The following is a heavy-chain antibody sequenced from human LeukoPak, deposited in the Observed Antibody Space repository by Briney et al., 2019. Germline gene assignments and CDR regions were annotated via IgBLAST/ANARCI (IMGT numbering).Heavy chain of an antibody. CDR3: ASTQPLQEKIGVVPAEDDY. CDR1: GYTFTSYY. CDR2: INPSGGST. D-gene: IGHD2-2*01. Sequence: ASVKVSCKASGYTFTSYYMHWVRQAPGQGLEWMGIINPSGGSTSYAQKFQCRVTMTRDTSTSTVYMELSSLRSEDTAVYYCASTQPLQEKIGVVPAEDDYWGQGTLVTVSS. J-gene: IGHJ4*02. V-gene: IGHV1-46*01.